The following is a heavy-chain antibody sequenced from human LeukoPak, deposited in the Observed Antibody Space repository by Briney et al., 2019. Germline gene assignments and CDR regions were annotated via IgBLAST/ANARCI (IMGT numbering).Heavy chain of an antibody. V-gene: IGHV1-2*02. CDR2: INPNSGGT. D-gene: IGHD1-26*01. J-gene: IGHJ4*02. CDR3: ARPSSGSYSHFDY. CDR1: GYTFTGYY. Sequence: ASVKVSCKASGYTFTGYYMHWVRQAPGQGLEGMGWINPNSGGTNYAQKFQGRVTMTRDTSISTAYMELSRLRSDDTAVYYCARPSSGSYSHFDYWGQGTLVTVSS.